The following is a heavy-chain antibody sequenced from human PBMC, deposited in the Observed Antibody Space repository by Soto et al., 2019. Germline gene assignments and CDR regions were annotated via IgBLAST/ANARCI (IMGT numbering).Heavy chain of an antibody. CDR3: DVAAREFDY. J-gene: IGHJ4*02. CDR1: GLTFSSYA. D-gene: IGHD6-6*01. V-gene: IGHV3-30-3*01. CDR2: ISYDGSNK. Sequence: GGSLRLSCAASGLTFSSYAMHWVRQAPGKGLEWVAVISYDGSNKYYADSVKGRFTISRDNSKNTLYLQMNSLRAEDTAVYYCDVAAREFDYRGQGTRFTASS.